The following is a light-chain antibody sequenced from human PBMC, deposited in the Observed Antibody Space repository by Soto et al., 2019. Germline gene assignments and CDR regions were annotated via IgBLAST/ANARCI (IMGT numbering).Light chain of an antibody. CDR2: EGS. CDR1: SSDVGSHNI. CDR3: CSYAGSSTYV. Sequence: QSVLTQPASVSGSPGQSITISCTGTSSDVGSHNIVSWYQHHPGKAPKLMIYEGSKRPSGVSNRFSGSKSGNTASLTISGLQAEDEADYYCCSYAGSSTYVFGTGTKLTVL. J-gene: IGLJ1*01. V-gene: IGLV2-23*01.